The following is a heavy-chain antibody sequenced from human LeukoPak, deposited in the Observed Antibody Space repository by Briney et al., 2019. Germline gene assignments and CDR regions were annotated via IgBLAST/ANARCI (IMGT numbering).Heavy chain of an antibody. CDR1: GGSISSSSYF. Sequence: SETLSLTCTVSGGSISSSSYFWGWIRQPPGKGLEWIGNIYYSGSTYYNPSLKSRVTISVDTSKNQFSLKLSSVTAADTAVYYCARVSKYYYDSSAYYLFDYWGQGTLVTVSS. J-gene: IGHJ4*02. V-gene: IGHV4-39*07. D-gene: IGHD3-22*01. CDR3: ARVSKYYYDSSAYYLFDY. CDR2: IYYSGST.